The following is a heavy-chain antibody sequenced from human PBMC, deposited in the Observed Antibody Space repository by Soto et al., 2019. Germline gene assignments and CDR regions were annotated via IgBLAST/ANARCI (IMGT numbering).Heavy chain of an antibody. J-gene: IGHJ5*02. CDR3: ARRGTQPWGWFDP. Sequence: SETLSLTCTVSGGSISSSSYYWGWIRQPPGKGLEWIGSIYYSGSTYYNPSLKSRVTISVDTSKNQFSLKLSSVTAADTAVYYCARRGTQPWGWFDPRGQGTLVTVSS. V-gene: IGHV4-39*01. D-gene: IGHD3-16*01. CDR1: GGSISSSSYY. CDR2: IYYSGST.